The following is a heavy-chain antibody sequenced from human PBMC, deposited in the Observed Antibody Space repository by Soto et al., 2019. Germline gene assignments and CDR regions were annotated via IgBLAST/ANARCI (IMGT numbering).Heavy chain of an antibody. J-gene: IGHJ4*02. D-gene: IGHD2-8*01. Sequence: ASVKVSCKASGGTFSSYTISWVRQAPGQGLEWMGRIIPILGIANYAQKFQGRVTITADKSTSTAYMELSSLRSEDTAVYYCARKGLDCTNGVCYEHFDYWGQGTLVTVSS. V-gene: IGHV1-69*02. CDR2: IIPILGIA. CDR3: ARKGLDCTNGVCYEHFDY. CDR1: GGTFSSYT.